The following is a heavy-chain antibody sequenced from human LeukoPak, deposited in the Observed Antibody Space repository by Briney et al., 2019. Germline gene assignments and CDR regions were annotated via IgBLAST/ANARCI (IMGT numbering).Heavy chain of an antibody. J-gene: IGHJ6*03. V-gene: IGHV3-74*01. Sequence: GGSLRLSCAASGFSFSNYWMLWVREVPEKGLEWVSRIKSDGTGATYAASVDGRFTISRDNAERTLYLEMNSLRAEDTATYYCARDRDGPDCYMDVWGKGTTVTVSS. CDR3: ARDRDGPDCYMDV. D-gene: IGHD5-24*01. CDR2: IKSDGTGA. CDR1: GFSFSNYW.